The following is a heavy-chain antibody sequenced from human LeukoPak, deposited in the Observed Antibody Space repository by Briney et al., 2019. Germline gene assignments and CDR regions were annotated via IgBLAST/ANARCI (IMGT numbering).Heavy chain of an antibody. Sequence: GGSVRLSCAASGFTYSSYAMHWVRQAPGKGLEWVAVISYDGSNKYYADSVKGRFTISRDNSKNTLYLQMNSLRAEDTAVYYCAREGDYDILATYYYYYGMDVWGKGTTVTVSS. V-gene: IGHV3-30*04. CDR1: GFTYSSYA. CDR3: AREGDYDILATYYYYYGMDV. CDR2: ISYDGSNK. D-gene: IGHD3-9*01. J-gene: IGHJ6*04.